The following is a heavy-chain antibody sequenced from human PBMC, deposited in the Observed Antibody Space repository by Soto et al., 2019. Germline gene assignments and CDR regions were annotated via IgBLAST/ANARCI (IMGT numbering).Heavy chain of an antibody. CDR1: GGSISSSSYY. Sequence: QLQLQESGPGLVKPSETLSLTCTVSGGSISSSSYYWGWIRQPPGKGLEWIGSIYYSGSTYYNPSLKSRVTISVDTSKNQFSLKLSSVTAADTAVYYCARKRRIVASXNFXXWGQGTLVTVSS. D-gene: IGHD3-22*01. J-gene: IGHJ4*02. CDR2: IYYSGST. V-gene: IGHV4-39*01. CDR3: ARKRRIVASXNFXX.